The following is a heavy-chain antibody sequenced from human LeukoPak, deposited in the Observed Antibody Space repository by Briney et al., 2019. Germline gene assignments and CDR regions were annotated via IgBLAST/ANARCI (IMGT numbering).Heavy chain of an antibody. V-gene: IGHV3-48*03. CDR3: ARDMYYYDSSGYYPN. CDR1: GFTFSSSE. Sequence: PGGSLRLSCAASGFTFSSSEMNWARQAPGKGLEWVSYISSSGTSISYADAVKGRFTTSRDNAKNSLYLQMDSLRAEDTAVYYCARDMYYYDSSGYYPNWGQGTLVTVSS. J-gene: IGHJ4*02. CDR2: ISSSGTSI. D-gene: IGHD3-22*01.